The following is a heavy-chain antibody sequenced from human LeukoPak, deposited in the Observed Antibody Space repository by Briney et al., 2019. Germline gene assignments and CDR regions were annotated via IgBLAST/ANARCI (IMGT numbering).Heavy chain of an antibody. CDR3: ARDFDWGTADYFDY. CDR1: GFTFSSYA. D-gene: IGHD7-27*01. CDR2: ISGSGGST. Sequence: GGSLRLSCAASGFTFSSYAMSWVRQAPGKGLEWVSAISGSGGSTYYADSVKGRFTISRDNAKNSLYLQMNSLRAEDTAVYYCARDFDWGTADYFDYWGQGTLVTVSS. V-gene: IGHV3-23*01. J-gene: IGHJ4*02.